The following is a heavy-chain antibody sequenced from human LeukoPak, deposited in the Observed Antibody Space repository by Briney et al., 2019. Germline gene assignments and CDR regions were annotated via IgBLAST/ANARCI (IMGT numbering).Heavy chain of an antibody. Sequence: GASVKVSCKASGYTFTAYYIHWVRQAPGQGLEWMGLINPNSGGTNYAQKFQGRVTMTRDTSISTAYMEPSKLTSDDTAVYYCARDKGTLGGDSWGPGTLVTVSS. J-gene: IGHJ4*02. CDR3: ARDKGTLGGDS. V-gene: IGHV1-2*02. CDR1: GYTFTAYY. D-gene: IGHD3-16*01. CDR2: INPNSGGT.